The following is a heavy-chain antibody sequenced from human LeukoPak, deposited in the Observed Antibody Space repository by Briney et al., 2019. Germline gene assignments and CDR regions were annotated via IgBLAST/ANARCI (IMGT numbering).Heavy chain of an antibody. Sequence: PSETLSLTCAVSGGSISSSNWWSWVRQPPGKGLEWIGEIYHSGSTNYNPSLKSRVTISVDTSKNQFSLKLSSVTAADTAVYYCARAARQLGYYYYMDVWGKGTTVTVSS. J-gene: IGHJ6*03. CDR1: GGSISSSNW. D-gene: IGHD6-6*01. CDR2: IYHSGST. CDR3: ARAARQLGYYYYMDV. V-gene: IGHV4-4*02.